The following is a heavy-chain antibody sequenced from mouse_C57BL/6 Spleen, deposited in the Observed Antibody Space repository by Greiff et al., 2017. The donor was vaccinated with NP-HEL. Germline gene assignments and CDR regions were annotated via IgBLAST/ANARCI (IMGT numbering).Heavy chain of an antibody. J-gene: IGHJ3*01. CDR2: ISGGGGNT. CDR1: GFTFSSYT. D-gene: IGHD2-4*01. V-gene: IGHV5-9*01. CDR3: ARRGDDYDGFAD. Sequence: EVHLVEPGGGLVKPGGSLKLSCAASGFTFSSYTMPWVRQTPEKRLEWVATISGGGGNTYYPDSVKGRFTISKDNAKNTLYLQMSSLRSEDTALYYCARRGDDYDGFADWGQGTLVTVSA.